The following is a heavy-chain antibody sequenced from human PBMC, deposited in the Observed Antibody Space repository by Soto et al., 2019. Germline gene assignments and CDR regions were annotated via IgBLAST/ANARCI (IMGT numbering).Heavy chain of an antibody. CDR2: IIPIFGTA. CDR1: GGTFSSYA. Sequence: SVKVSCKASGGTFSSYAISWVRQAPGQGLEWMGGIIPIFGTANYAQKFQGRVTVTADESTSTAYMELSSLRSEDTAVYYCARKTPGVPNWLDPWGQGTLVTVSS. J-gene: IGHJ5*02. V-gene: IGHV1-69*13. CDR3: ARKTPGVPNWLDP. D-gene: IGHD2-15*01.